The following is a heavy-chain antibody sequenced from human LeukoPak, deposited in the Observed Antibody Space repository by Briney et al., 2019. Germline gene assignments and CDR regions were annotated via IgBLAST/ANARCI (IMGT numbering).Heavy chain of an antibody. Sequence: PGGSLRLSCAASGFTFSSFWMSWVRQAPGKGLEWVANINEDGRETYYLDSVKGRFTISRDNAEISLSLQMNSLRSEDTAVYYCATYLYATSAFVSWGQGTLVTVSS. CDR3: ATYLYATSAFVS. CDR2: INEDGRET. J-gene: IGHJ5*01. CDR1: GFTFSSFW. V-gene: IGHV3-7*05. D-gene: IGHD2/OR15-2a*01.